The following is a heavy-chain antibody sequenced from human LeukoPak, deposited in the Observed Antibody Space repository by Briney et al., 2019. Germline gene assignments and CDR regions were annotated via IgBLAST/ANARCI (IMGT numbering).Heavy chain of an antibody. CDR2: IYYSGST. CDR3: ARNPGYSGYDPPVGYYFDY. CDR1: GGSISSSSYY. Sequence: NASETLSLTCTVSGGSISSSSYYWGWIRQPPGKGLEWIGSIYYSGSTYYNPSLKSRVTISVDTSKNQFSLKLSSVTAADTAVYYCARNPGYSGYDPPVGYYFDYWGQGTLVTVSS. J-gene: IGHJ4*02. D-gene: IGHD5-12*01. V-gene: IGHV4-39*01.